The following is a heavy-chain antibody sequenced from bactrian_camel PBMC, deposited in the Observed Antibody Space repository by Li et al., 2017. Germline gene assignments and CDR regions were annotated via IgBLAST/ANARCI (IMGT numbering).Heavy chain of an antibody. J-gene: IGHJ6*01. CDR3: AARLACYEDDYRRSETFGY. CDR1: GYTYSSTC. D-gene: IGHD4*01. V-gene: IGHV3S1*01. Sequence: VQLVESGGGSVQAGGSLRLSCEISGYTYSSTCMSWFRQAAPGKAREGVAAIFVDNGRAYYVDSVKGRFTISQDDRKRTLYLQMDKLKPEDTGMYYCAARLACYEDDYRRSETFGYWGQGTQVTVS. CDR2: IFVDNGRA.